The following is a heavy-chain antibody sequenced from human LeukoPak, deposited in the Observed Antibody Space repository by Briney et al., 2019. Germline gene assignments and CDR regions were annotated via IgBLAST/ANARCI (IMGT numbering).Heavy chain of an antibody. Sequence: AGGSLRLSCAASGFTFSSFSMHWVRHAPGKGLVWVSRINSDGSSTSYADSVKGRFTISRDNAKNTLYLQMNSLRAEDTAVYYCARSYDYIDYWGQGTLVTVSS. D-gene: IGHD3-16*01. CDR2: INSDGSST. CDR3: ARSYDYIDY. V-gene: IGHV3-74*01. J-gene: IGHJ4*02. CDR1: GFTFSSFS.